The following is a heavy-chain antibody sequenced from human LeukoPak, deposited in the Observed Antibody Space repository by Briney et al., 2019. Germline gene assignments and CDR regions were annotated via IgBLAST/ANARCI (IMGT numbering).Heavy chain of an antibody. CDR2: ISSSGSTI. CDR1: GFTFSDYY. CDR3: ARFPPYYYDSSGYQESFDY. V-gene: IGHV3-11*04. Sequence: GGSLRLSGAASGFTFSDYYMSWIRQAPGKGLEWASYISSSGSTIYYADSVKGRFTISRDNAKNSLYLQMNSLRAEDTAVYYCARFPPYYYDSSGYQESFDYWGQGTLVTVSS. D-gene: IGHD3-22*01. J-gene: IGHJ4*02.